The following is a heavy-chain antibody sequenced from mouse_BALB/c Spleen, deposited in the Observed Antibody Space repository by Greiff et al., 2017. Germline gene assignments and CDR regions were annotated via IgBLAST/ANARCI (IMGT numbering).Heavy chain of an antibody. J-gene: IGHJ4*01. CDR1: GFSLSRYS. CDR3: AGALDYAMDY. V-gene: IGHV2-6-4*01. CDR2: IWGGGST. Sequence: QVHVKQSGPGLVAPSQSLSITCTVSGFSLSRYSVHWVRQHPGKGLEWLGMIWGGGSTDYNSALKSRLSINKDNSKSQVFLKMNSLQTDDTAMYSCAGALDYAMDYWGQGTSVTVSS.